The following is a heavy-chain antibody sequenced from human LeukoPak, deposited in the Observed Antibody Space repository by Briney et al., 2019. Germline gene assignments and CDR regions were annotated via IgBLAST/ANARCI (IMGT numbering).Heavy chain of an antibody. CDR2: IIPIFGTP. CDR3: AKQGALRQDYYMDV. J-gene: IGHJ6*03. Sequence: ASVKVSCKASGGTFSRLAISWVRQAPGLGLEWMGRIIPIFGTPNYAQRFQGRVTITADIVSSTAYMEVNNLTSEDTAVYFCAKQGALRQDYYMDVWGNGTTVTVSS. CDR1: GGTFSRLA. V-gene: IGHV1-69*06.